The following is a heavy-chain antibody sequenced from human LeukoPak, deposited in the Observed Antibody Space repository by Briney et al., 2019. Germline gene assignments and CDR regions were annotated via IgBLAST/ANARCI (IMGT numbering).Heavy chain of an antibody. CDR1: GYTFTGYY. CDR3: ARGYCSSTSCYHLPFDY. V-gene: IGHV1-2*02. Sequence: PAASVKVSCKASGYTFTGYYMHWVRQAPGQGLEWMGWINPNSGGTNYAQKFQGRVTMTRDTSISTAYMELSRLRSDDTAVYYCARGYCSSTSCYHLPFDYWGQGTLVTVSS. D-gene: IGHD2-2*01. J-gene: IGHJ4*02. CDR2: INPNSGGT.